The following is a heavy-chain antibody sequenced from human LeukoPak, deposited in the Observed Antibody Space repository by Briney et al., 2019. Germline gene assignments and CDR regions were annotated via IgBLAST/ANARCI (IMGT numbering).Heavy chain of an antibody. V-gene: IGHV1-18*04. CDR1: GYTFTGYY. CDR2: ISAYNGNT. D-gene: IGHD1-26*01. CDR3: ASDVGDHAFDI. Sequence: ASVKVSCKASGYTFTGYYMHWVRQAPGQGLEWMGWISAYNGNTNYAQKLQGRVTMTTDTSTSTAYMELRSLRSDGTAAYYCASDVGDHAFDIWGQGTMVTVSS. J-gene: IGHJ3*02.